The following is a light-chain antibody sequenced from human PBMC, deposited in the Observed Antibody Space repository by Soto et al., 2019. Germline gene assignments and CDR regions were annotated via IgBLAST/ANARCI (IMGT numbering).Light chain of an antibody. V-gene: IGKV1-39*01. J-gene: IGKJ4*01. Sequence: DIQMTQSPSSLSASVGDRVTITCRASQSIRSHLNWYQQKPGKAPNLLIYDASTLQSGVPSRFSGSGSGTDFTLTISSLLPEDSATYYCQQSYSAPLTFGGGTKVEIK. CDR1: QSIRSH. CDR3: QQSYSAPLT. CDR2: DAS.